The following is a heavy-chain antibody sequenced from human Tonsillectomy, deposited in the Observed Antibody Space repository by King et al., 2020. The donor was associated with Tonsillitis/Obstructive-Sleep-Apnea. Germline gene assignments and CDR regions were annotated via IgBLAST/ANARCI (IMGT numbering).Heavy chain of an antibody. D-gene: IGHD3-3*01. J-gene: IGHJ4*02. CDR2: IKQDGSEK. CDR1: GFTFSSYW. CDR3: ARECGVVNLYDY. V-gene: IGHV3-7*01. Sequence: VQLVESGGGLVQPGESLRLSCTASGFTFSSYWMSWVRQAPGKGLEWVANIKQDGSEKYYVDSVKGRFTISRDNAKNSLYLQMNSLRAEDTAVYYCARECGVVNLYDYWGQGTLVTVSS.